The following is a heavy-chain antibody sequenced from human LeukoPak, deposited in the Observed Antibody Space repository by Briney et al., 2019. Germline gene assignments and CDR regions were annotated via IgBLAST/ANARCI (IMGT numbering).Heavy chain of an antibody. CDR2: IIPILGIA. CDR1: GGTFSSYA. J-gene: IGHJ5*02. V-gene: IGHV1-69*04. CDR3: ARDLAGSYYGNWFDP. Sequence: SVTVSCKSSGGTFSSYAISWVRQAPGQGLEWMGRIIPILGIANYAQKFQGRVTITADKSTSTAYMELSSLRSEDTAVYYCARDLAGSYYGNWFDPWGQGTMVTVSS. D-gene: IGHD1-26*01.